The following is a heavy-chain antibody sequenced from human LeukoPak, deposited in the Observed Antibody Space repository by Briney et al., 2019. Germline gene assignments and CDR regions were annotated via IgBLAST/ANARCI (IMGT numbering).Heavy chain of an antibody. CDR3: AKDLRTFYDSRGYNGMDV. Sequence: PGGSLRLSCAASGFTVSSNYMSWVRQAPGKGLEWVSVIYSGGSTYYADSVKGRFTISRDNSKNTLFLQMNSLRTEDTAVYFCAKDLRTFYDSRGYNGMDVWGQGTTVTVSS. V-gene: IGHV3-53*05. CDR2: IYSGGST. J-gene: IGHJ6*02. D-gene: IGHD3-22*01. CDR1: GFTVSSNY.